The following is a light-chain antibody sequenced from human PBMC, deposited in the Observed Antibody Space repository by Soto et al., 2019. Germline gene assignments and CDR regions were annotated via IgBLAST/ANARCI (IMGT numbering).Light chain of an antibody. Sequence: QSALTQPASVSWSPRQSITISCTGTSSDVGGYNFVSWYQQHPGKAPKLLIYDVSNRPSGVSNRFSGSKSGNTASLTISGLQAEDEADYYCNSYTSSSTQVFGTGTKLTVL. CDR1: SSDVGGYNF. J-gene: IGLJ1*01. V-gene: IGLV2-14*03. CDR3: NSYTSSSTQV. CDR2: DVS.